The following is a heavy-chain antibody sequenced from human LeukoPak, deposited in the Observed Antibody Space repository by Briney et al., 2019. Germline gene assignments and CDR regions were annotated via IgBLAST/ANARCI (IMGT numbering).Heavy chain of an antibody. Sequence: GGSLRLSCAASGFTFSSYWMSWVRQAPGKGLEWVSAISGSGGSTYYADSVKGRFTISRDNSKNTLYLQMNSLRAEDTAVYYCATSSGSYYNYFDYWGQGTLVTVSS. CDR3: ATSSGSYYNYFDY. CDR1: GFTFSSYW. CDR2: ISGSGGST. D-gene: IGHD3-10*01. J-gene: IGHJ4*02. V-gene: IGHV3-23*01.